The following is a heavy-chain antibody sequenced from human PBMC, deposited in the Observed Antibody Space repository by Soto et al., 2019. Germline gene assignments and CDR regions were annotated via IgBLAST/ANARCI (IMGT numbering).Heavy chain of an antibody. Sequence: PGGSLRLSCAASGFTFSSCAMHWVRQAPGKGLEWVAVISYDGSNKYYADSVKGRFTISRDNSKNTLYLQMNSLRAEDTAVYYCARDFERITMIVVVTYAFDIWGQGTMVTVSS. D-gene: IGHD3-22*01. CDR3: ARDFERITMIVVVTYAFDI. CDR1: GFTFSSCA. V-gene: IGHV3-30-3*01. J-gene: IGHJ3*02. CDR2: ISYDGSNK.